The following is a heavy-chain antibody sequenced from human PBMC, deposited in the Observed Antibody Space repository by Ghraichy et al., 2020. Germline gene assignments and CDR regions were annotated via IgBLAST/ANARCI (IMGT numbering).Heavy chain of an antibody. CDR1: GGSISNWY. D-gene: IGHD1-1*01. CDR3: ARPEPNESRAFDI. J-gene: IGHJ3*02. V-gene: IGHV4-4*09. Sequence: SETLSLTCNVSGGSISNWYWSWIRQPQGKGLEWIGYIYTSGSTNYNPSLKSRVTISVDTSKNQFSLRLSSVTAADTAVYYCARPEPNESRAFDIWGQGTKVTVS. CDR2: IYTSGST.